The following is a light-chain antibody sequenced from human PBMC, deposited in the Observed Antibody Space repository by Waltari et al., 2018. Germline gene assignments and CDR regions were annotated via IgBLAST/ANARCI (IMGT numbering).Light chain of an antibody. CDR2: GDS. CDR1: SSNLGEGYD. CDR3: HSLDSGLRDPHWV. J-gene: IGLJ3*02. V-gene: IGLV1-40*01. Sequence: QSVLTQPPSVSGAPGQRVTIPCTGTSSNLGEGYDVHWYQQLPGAAPRLLIYGDSHRPSGFPARVSGSKSDPSAALATTRLPAQEEAACHVHSLDSGLRDPHWVFARGPKLTV.